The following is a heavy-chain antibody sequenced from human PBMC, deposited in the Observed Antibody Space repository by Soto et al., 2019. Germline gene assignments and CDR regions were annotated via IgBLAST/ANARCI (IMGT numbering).Heavy chain of an antibody. CDR1: GVSVSRDYQ. D-gene: IGHD1-26*01. V-gene: IGHV4-30-4*01. CDR2: ISYSGSP. CDR3: ARAWDF. J-gene: IGHJ1*01. Sequence: KPSETLYLTCTVSGVSVSRDYQWIWIRQPPGKGLEWIGHISYSGSPYYHPSLRSRLSISVDTSKNQFSLRVKSVTAADTAVYYCARAWDFWGQGTLFTVSS.